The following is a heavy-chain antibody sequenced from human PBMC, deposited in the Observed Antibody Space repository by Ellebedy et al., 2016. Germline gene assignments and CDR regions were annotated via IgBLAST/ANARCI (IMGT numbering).Heavy chain of an antibody. D-gene: IGHD2-15*01. J-gene: IGHJ6*02. CDR2: SSGSGAIT. CDR3: AKGGCIGGTCYGYAMDV. Sequence: GESLKISXVGSGFTFSDHYMSWIRQAPGKGLEWISFSSGSGAITRYADSVKGRFTISRDNPKSTLYLQMNSLTAGDTALYYCAKGGCIGGTCYGYAMDVWGQGTTVTVSS. V-gene: IGHV3-11*05. CDR1: GFTFSDHY.